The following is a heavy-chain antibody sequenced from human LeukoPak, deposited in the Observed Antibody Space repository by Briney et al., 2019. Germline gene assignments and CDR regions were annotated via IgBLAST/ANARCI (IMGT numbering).Heavy chain of an antibody. CDR1: GITLMSYT. V-gene: IGHV3-30-3*01. CDR3: ASEPGLSRGAVYAMDV. Sequence: GGSLRLSCSASGITLMSYTIHWLRRAPGRGLEWLTLVLDNTDFAYHADSVKGRFLISRDTSKNVVYLQMNSLRPEDTAVYYCASEPGLSRGAVYAMDVWGQGTTVTVSS. CDR2: VLDNTDFA. D-gene: IGHD3-22*01. J-gene: IGHJ6*02.